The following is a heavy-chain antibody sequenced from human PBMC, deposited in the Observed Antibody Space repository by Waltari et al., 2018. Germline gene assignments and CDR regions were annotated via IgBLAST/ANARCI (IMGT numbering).Heavy chain of an antibody. Sequence: QVQLQESGPGLVKPSETLSLTCTVSGGSISIYYWSWIRQPPGKGLEWIGYIYSSGSTNYNPSLKSRVTISVDTSKNQFSLKLSSVTAADTAVYYCARFSVAGTVYWGQGTLVTVSS. V-gene: IGHV4-59*01. D-gene: IGHD6-19*01. J-gene: IGHJ4*02. CDR2: IYSSGST. CDR1: GGSISIYY. CDR3: ARFSVAGTVY.